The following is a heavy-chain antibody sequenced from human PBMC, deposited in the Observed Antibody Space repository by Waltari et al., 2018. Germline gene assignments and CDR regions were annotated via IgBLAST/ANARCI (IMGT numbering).Heavy chain of an antibody. J-gene: IGHJ6*02. CDR2: VKPHPGNQ. Sequence: QVQLVQSGSELKKPGASVKVSCKASGYTFTSYAMNWVRQAPGQGLEWMGWVKPHPGNQTYSKGLTGRFVFSLDTPVSTAYLQISSLKAEDTAVYYCARAGTPARYYYYGMDVWGQGTTVTVSS. D-gene: IGHD6-6*01. CDR3: ARAGTPARYYYYGMDV. V-gene: IGHV7-4-1*02. CDR1: GYTFTSYA.